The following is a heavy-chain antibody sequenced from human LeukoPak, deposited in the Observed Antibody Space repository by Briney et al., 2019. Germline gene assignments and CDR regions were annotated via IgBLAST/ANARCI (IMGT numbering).Heavy chain of an antibody. CDR1: GFTFSSYE. V-gene: IGHV3-48*03. Sequence: GGSLRLSCAASGFTFSSYEMNWVRRAPGKGLEWVSYISSSGSTIYYADSVKGRFTISRDNAKNSLYLQMNSLRAEHTAVYYCAELGITMIGGVWGKGTTVTISS. CDR2: ISSSGSTI. CDR3: AELGITMIGGV. D-gene: IGHD3-10*02. J-gene: IGHJ6*03.